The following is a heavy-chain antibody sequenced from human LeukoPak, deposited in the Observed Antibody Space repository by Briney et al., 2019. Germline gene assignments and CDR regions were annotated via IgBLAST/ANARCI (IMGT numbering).Heavy chain of an antibody. CDR3: ARGGGRGPYGGNADY. CDR1: GFTVSSNY. D-gene: IGHD4-23*01. CDR2: IYSGGAT. J-gene: IGHJ4*02. V-gene: IGHV3-66*01. Sequence: GGSLRLSCAASGFTVSSNYMSWVRQAPGKGLEWVSIIYSGGATFYAESVKDRFTISRDNSKNTLYLQMNSLRAEDTAVYYCARGGGRGPYGGNADYWGQGTLVTVSS.